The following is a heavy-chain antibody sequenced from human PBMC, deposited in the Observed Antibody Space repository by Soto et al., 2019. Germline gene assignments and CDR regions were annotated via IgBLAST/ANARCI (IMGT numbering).Heavy chain of an antibody. CDR1: GYTSTSYA. Sequence: QVQLVQSGAEVKKPGASVKVSCKASGYTSTSYAMHGVRQAPGQRLEWMGWINAGNGNTKYSQKFQGRVTITRDTSASTAYMELSSLRSEDTAVYYCARGPGGPDGPGDYWGQGTLVTVSS. J-gene: IGHJ4*02. CDR3: ARGPGGPDGPGDY. CDR2: INAGNGNT. V-gene: IGHV1-3*01. D-gene: IGHD2-15*01.